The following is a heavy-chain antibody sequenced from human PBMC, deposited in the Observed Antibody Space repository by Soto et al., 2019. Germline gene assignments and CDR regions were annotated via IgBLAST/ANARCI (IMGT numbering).Heavy chain of an antibody. V-gene: IGHV4-31*03. D-gene: IGHD4-17*01. CDR3: ARGLSVTLFDN. J-gene: IGHJ4*02. CDR1: GGTISTGGYY. CDR2: IYYSGST. Sequence: QVQLQESGPGLVKPSQTLSLTCTVSGGTISTGGYYWTWIRQHPGKGLEWIGYIYYSGSTYYNPSLKSRVTISVDTSKNQFSLKLSSVTAADTAVYYCARGLSVTLFDNWGQGTLVTVSS.